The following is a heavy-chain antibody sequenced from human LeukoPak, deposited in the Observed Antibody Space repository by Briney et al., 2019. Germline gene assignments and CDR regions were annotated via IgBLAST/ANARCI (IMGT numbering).Heavy chain of an antibody. CDR2: ISTDGTAT. Sequence: GGSLRLSCAASGLTLSPYWMHWVRQAPGKGLVWVSHISTDGTATTYADSVKGRFTIARDNAKSTLYLQMNSLRAEDTAVYYYVRDSNLSFDYWGQGSLVTVSS. CDR3: VRDSNLSFDY. D-gene: IGHD1-14*01. J-gene: IGHJ4*02. V-gene: IGHV3-74*01. CDR1: GLTLSPYW.